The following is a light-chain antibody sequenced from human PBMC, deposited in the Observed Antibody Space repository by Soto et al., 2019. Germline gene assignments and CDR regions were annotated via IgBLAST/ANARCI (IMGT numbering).Light chain of an antibody. V-gene: IGLV2-14*01. J-gene: IGLJ2*01. Sequence: QSVLTQPASVSGSPGQSITISCTGTSSDVGDYDYVSWYRQHPGKAPKLMIYEVSNRPSGVSIRFSGSKSGNTASLTISGLQAEDEADYYCSSYTSSTSLYVIFGGGTKVTVL. CDR1: SSDVGDYDY. CDR3: SSYTSSTSLYVI. CDR2: EVS.